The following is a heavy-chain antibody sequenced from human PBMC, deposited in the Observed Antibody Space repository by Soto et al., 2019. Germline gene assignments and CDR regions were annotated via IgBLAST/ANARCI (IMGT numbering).Heavy chain of an antibody. J-gene: IGHJ4*02. Sequence: SETLSLTCAVYGGSFSGYYWSWIRQPPGKGLEWIGEINHSGSTNYNPSLKSRVTISVDTSKNQFSLKLSSVTAADTAVYYCASRGIQLWSKYDRRIFDYWGQGTLVTVPS. CDR2: INHSGST. CDR3: ASRGIQLWSKYDRRIFDY. D-gene: IGHD5-18*01. CDR1: GGSFSGYY. V-gene: IGHV4-34*01.